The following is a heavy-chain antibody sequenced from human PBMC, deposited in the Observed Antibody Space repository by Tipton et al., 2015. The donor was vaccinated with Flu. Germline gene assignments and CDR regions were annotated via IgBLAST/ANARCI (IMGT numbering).Heavy chain of an antibody. V-gene: IGHV4-34*01. CDR2: INHSGST. CDR3: ARVTELLWFGEARWWFDP. CDR1: GGSFSGYY. J-gene: IGHJ5*02. D-gene: IGHD3-10*01. Sequence: LRLSCAVYGGSFSGYYWSWIRQPPGKGLEWIGEINHSGSTNYNPSLKSRVTISVDTSKNQFSLKLSSVTAADSAVYYCARVTELLWFGEARWWFDPWGQGTQGTVSS.